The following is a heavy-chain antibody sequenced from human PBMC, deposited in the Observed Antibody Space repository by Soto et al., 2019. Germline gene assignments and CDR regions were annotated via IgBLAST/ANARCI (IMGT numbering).Heavy chain of an antibody. Sequence: GGSLRLSCAASGFTFSSYWMHWVRQAPGKGLVWVALITYDGTIKIYRDSVKGRFTISRDDSKSTLYLQMNSLRPEDTAVYYCARDKIKGAPDYLDSWGQGTLVTVSS. V-gene: IGHV3-30-3*01. J-gene: IGHJ4*02. CDR1: GFTFSSYW. CDR3: ARDKIKGAPDYLDS. CDR2: ITYDGTIK. D-gene: IGHD1-26*01.